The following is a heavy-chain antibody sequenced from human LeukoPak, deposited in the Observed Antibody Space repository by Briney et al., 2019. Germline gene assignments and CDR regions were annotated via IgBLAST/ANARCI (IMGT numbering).Heavy chain of an antibody. CDR2: IDPSDSYT. V-gene: IGHV5-10-1*01. J-gene: IGHJ5*02. CDR3: AQSRITGTTDWFDP. D-gene: IGHD1-7*01. CDR1: GYRFTSYW. Sequence: GESLRISCKGSGYRFTSYWISWVRQMPGKGLEWMWRIDPSDSYTNYSPSFQGHATISADKSISTAYLQWSSLKASDNAMYYCAQSRITGTTDWFDPWGQGTLVTVSS.